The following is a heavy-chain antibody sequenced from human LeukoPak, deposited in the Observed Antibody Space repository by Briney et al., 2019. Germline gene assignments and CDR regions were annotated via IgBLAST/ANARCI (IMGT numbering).Heavy chain of an antibody. D-gene: IGHD3-10*01. CDR1: GFTLSSYE. V-gene: IGHV3-23*01. CDR2: ISGSGGST. Sequence: GGSLRLSCAASGFTLSSYEMNWVRLAPGKGLEWVSAISGSGGSTYYADSVKGRFTISRDNSKNTLYLQMNSLRAEDTAVYYCAKVYYYGSGSYDYWGQGTLVTVSS. CDR3: AKVYYYGSGSYDY. J-gene: IGHJ4*02.